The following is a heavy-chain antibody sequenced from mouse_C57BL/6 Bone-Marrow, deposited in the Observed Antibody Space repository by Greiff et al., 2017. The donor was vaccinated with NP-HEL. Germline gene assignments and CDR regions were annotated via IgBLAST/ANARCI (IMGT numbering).Heavy chain of an antibody. CDR3: TTSDNYGEAMDY. CDR2: IDPENGDT. J-gene: IGHJ4*01. CDR1: GFNIKDDY. V-gene: IGHV14-4*01. D-gene: IGHD1-1*01. Sequence: EVQLQQSGAELVRPGASVKLSCTASGFNIKDDYMHWVKQRPEQGLEWIGWIDPENGDTEYASKFQGKATITADTTSNTAYLQLSSLTSEDTAIYYCTTSDNYGEAMDYWGQGTSVTVSS.